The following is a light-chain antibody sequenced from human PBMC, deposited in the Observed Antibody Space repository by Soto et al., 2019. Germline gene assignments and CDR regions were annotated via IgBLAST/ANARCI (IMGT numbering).Light chain of an antibody. CDR1: SSNIGAGYD. CDR2: DNK. V-gene: IGLV1-40*01. J-gene: IGLJ1*01. Sequence: VLTQPPSVSGAPGQRVTISCTGSSSNIGAGYDVHWYQQLPGRAPKLIIYDNKNRPSGVPDRFSGSNSGTSASLAITGLQAEDEADYYCQSFDNSLRGFYVFGTGTKVTVL. CDR3: QSFDNSLRGFYV.